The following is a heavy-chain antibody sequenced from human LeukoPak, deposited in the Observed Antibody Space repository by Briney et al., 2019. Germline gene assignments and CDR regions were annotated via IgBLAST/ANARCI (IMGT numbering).Heavy chain of an antibody. CDR3: ARDSGRISIFGVVTPSDAFDI. J-gene: IGHJ3*02. Sequence: PSETLSLTCTVSGVSISSYYWSWIRQPAGKGLEWIGRIYTSGTTNYNPSLKSRVTMSVDTSKNQLSLKLSSVTAADTAVYYCARDSGRISIFGVVTPSDAFDIWGQGTMVTVSS. CDR2: IYTSGTT. D-gene: IGHD3-3*01. V-gene: IGHV4-4*07. CDR1: GVSISSYY.